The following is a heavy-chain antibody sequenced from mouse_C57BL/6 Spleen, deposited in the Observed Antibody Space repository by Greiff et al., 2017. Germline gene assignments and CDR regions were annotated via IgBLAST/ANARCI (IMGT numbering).Heavy chain of an antibody. D-gene: IGHD2-4*01. CDR3: GRYYDYGGAMDY. Sequence: QVQLQQSGPELVKPGASVKISCKASGYAFSSSWMNWVKQRPGKGLEWIGRIYPGDGDTNYNGKFKGKATLTADKSSSTAYMQLSSLTSEDSAVYFCGRYYDYGGAMDYWGQGTSVTVSS. J-gene: IGHJ4*01. CDR1: GYAFSSSW. V-gene: IGHV1-82*01. CDR2: IYPGDGDT.